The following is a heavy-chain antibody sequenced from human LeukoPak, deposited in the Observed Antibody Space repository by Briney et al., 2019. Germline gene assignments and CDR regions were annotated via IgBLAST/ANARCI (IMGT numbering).Heavy chain of an antibody. CDR1: GGSISSSSYY. Sequence: SETLSLTCTVSGGSISSSSYYWGWIRQPPGKGLEWIGSIYYSGSTYYNPSLKSRVTISVDTSKNQFSLKLSSVTAADTAVYYCARQTGYSSGWSNYYYYYMDVWGKGTTVTISS. V-gene: IGHV4-39*01. CDR3: ARQTGYSSGWSNYYYYYMDV. J-gene: IGHJ6*03. D-gene: IGHD6-19*01. CDR2: IYYSGST.